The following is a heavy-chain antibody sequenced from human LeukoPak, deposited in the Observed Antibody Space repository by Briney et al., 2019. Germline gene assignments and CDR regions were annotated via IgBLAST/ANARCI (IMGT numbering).Heavy chain of an antibody. D-gene: IGHD2-2*01. CDR1: GGSISSDGYY. Sequence: PSQTLSLTCTVSGGSISSDGYYWSWIRQHPGKGLEWIGYIYYSGSTYYNPSLKSRVTISVDTSKNQFSLKLSSVTAADTAVYYCAGYCSSTSCYDYWGQGTLVTVSS. CDR3: AGYCSSTSCYDY. V-gene: IGHV4-31*03. J-gene: IGHJ4*02. CDR2: IYYSGST.